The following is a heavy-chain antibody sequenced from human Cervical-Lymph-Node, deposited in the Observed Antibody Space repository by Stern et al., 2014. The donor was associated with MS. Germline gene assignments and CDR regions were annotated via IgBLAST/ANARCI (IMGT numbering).Heavy chain of an antibody. CDR2: ISQDGTTK. CDR3: AKGGSITIFGVVTTFGYYGLDV. D-gene: IGHD3-3*01. CDR1: GFNVTNYA. V-gene: IGHV3-30-3*01. Sequence: MQLVESGGGVVQPGRSLRLSCAASGFNVTNYAMHWVRQAPGKGLEWVSVISQDGTTKYYADSVKGRFTTSRDNSENTLFLQMNSLRAEDTAVYYCAKGGSITIFGVVTTFGYYGLDVWGQGTTVTVSS. J-gene: IGHJ6*02.